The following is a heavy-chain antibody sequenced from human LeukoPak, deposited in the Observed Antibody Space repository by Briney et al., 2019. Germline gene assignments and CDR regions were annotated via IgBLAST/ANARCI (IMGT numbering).Heavy chain of an antibody. Sequence: GESLKISCKGSGYSFSSYWVGWVRQMPGKGLEWMGIIYPGDSDTRYSPSFQSQVTISADKSISTAYLQWSSLKASDTAMYYCARSSYYYDSSGYSFDYWGQGTLVTVSS. J-gene: IGHJ4*02. CDR2: IYPGDSDT. CDR3: ARSSYYYDSSGYSFDY. CDR1: GYSFSSYW. V-gene: IGHV5-51*01. D-gene: IGHD3-22*01.